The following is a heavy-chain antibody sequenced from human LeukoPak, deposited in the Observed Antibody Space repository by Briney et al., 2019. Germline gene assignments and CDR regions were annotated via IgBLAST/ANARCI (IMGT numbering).Heavy chain of an antibody. J-gene: IGHJ4*02. Sequence: SETLSLTCAVYGGSFSGYYWSWIRQPPGKGLEWIGEINHSGSTNYNPSLKSRVTISVDTSKNQFSLKLSSVAAADTAVYYCARDLLTGTNTKHFDYWGQGTLVTVSS. CDR1: GGSFSGYY. CDR2: INHSGST. V-gene: IGHV4-34*01. CDR3: ARDLLTGTNTKHFDY. D-gene: IGHD1-7*01.